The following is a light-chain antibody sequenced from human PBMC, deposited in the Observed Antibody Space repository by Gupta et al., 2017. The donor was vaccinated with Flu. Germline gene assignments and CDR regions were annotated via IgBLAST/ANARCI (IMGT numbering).Light chain of an antibody. CDR2: EVT. V-gene: IGLV2-8*01. Sequence: QSALTQPPSASGSPGQSVTISCTGTSSDVGGYNYVSWYQQHPGKAPKLMIYEVTKRPSGVPDRFSGSKSGNTASLTVSGLQAEDEADYYCSSYAGFNTPSVFGTGTKVTVL. CDR3: SSYAGFNTPSV. J-gene: IGLJ1*01. CDR1: SSDVGGYNY.